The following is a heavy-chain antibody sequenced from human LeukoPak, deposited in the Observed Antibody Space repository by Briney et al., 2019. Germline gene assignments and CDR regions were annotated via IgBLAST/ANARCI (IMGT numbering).Heavy chain of an antibody. V-gene: IGHV3-23*01. CDR1: GFTSSSYA. Sequence: GGSLRLSCAASGFTSSSYAMSWVRQAPGKGLEWVQPISGSGGSTYYADSVKGRFTISRDTSKNTLYLQMNSLRVEDTAVYYCAKGSGSSWYSGWFDPWGQGTLVTVSS. CDR2: ISGSGGST. D-gene: IGHD6-13*01. J-gene: IGHJ5*02. CDR3: AKGSGSSWYSGWFDP.